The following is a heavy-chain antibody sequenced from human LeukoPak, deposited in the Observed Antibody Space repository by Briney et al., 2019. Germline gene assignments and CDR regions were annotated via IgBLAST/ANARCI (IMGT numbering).Heavy chain of an antibody. V-gene: IGHV3-43*02. Sequence: GGSLRLSCAASGFTFDDYAMHWVRQAPGKGLEWVSLISRDGGSTYYADSVKGRFTISRDNSKNSLYLQMNSLRTEDTALYYCAKDLGYDILSATYGMDVWGQGTTVTVSS. J-gene: IGHJ6*02. CDR2: ISRDGGST. CDR3: AKDLGYDILSATYGMDV. CDR1: GFTFDDYA. D-gene: IGHD3-9*01.